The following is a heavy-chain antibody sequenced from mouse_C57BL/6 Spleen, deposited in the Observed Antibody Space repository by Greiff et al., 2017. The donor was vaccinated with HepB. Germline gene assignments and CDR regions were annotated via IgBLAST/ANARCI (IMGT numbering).Heavy chain of an antibody. CDR1: GYTFTSYG. CDR3: ARGPATIVTTVDYFDY. J-gene: IGHJ2*01. CDR2: IYPRSGNT. V-gene: IGHV1-81*01. D-gene: IGHD2-5*01. Sequence: VQLQQSGAELARPGASVKLSCKASGYTFTSYGISWVKQRTGQGLEWIGEIYPRSGNTYYNEKFKGKATLTADKSSSTAYMELRSLTSEDSAVYCCARGPATIVTTVDYFDYWGQGTTLTVSS.